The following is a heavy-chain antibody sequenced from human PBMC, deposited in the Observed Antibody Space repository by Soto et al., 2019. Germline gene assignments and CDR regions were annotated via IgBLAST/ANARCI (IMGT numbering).Heavy chain of an antibody. J-gene: IGHJ6*02. Sequence: GASVKVSCKASGGTFSSYAISWVRQAPGQGLEWMGGIIPIFGTANYAQKFQGRVTITADESTSTAYMELSSLRSEDTAVYYCARAAKIKIFGVDRGYYYGMDVWGQGTTVTVSS. CDR2: IIPIFGTA. CDR1: GGTFSSYA. CDR3: ARAAKIKIFGVDRGYYYGMDV. V-gene: IGHV1-69*13. D-gene: IGHD3-3*01.